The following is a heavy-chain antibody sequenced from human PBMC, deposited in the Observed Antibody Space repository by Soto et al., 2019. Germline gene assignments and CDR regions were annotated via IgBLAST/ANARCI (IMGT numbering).Heavy chain of an antibody. D-gene: IGHD3-3*01. CDR1: XXXXSDXX. CDR3: ARDALGGGYMDV. CDR2: ISSSGRTI. Sequence: QVQVVESGGGXVKPGGXXXLSXXXXXXXXSDXXXSWIRQAPGKGLEWVSYISSSGRTIYYADSVKGRFTISRDNAKNSLYLQMNSLRAEDTAVYYCARDALGGGYMDVWGKGTTVTVSS. J-gene: IGHJ6*03. V-gene: IGHV3-11*01.